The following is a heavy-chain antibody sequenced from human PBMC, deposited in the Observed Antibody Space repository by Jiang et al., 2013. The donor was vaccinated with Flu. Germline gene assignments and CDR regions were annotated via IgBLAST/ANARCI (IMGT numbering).Heavy chain of an antibody. V-gene: IGHV4-59*01. J-gene: IGHJ4*02. CDR2: IYYSGST. CDR1: ISSYY. D-gene: IGHD6-19*01. CDR3: ARGGLAVAALYYFDY. Sequence: ISSYYWSWIRQPPGKGLEWIGYIYYSGSTNYNPSLKSRVTISVDTSKNQFSLKLSSVTAADTAVYYCARGGLAVAALYYFDYWGQGTLVTVSS.